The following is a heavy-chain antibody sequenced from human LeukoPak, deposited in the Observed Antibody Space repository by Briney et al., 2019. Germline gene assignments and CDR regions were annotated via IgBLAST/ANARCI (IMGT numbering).Heavy chain of an antibody. CDR2: IYYSGST. CDR1: GGSISSSSYH. V-gene: IGHV4-39*07. D-gene: IGHD6-19*01. J-gene: IGHJ4*02. Sequence: SETLSLTCTVSGGSISSSSYHWGWTRQPPGKGLEWIGSIYYSGSTYYNPSLKSRVTISVDTSKNQFSLKLSAVTAADTAVYYCARDGKDEAVAGRKGLDYWGQGTLVTVSS. CDR3: ARDGKDEAVAGRKGLDY.